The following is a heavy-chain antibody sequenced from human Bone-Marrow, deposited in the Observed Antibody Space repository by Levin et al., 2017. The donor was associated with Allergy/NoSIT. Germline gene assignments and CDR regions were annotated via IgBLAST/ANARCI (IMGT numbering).Heavy chain of an antibody. V-gene: IGHV3-7*01. J-gene: IGHJ3*01. Sequence: GGSLRLSCAASGFTFSNYWMTWVRQAPGKGLEWVAIIKQDGSENYYVDSVMGRFTISRDNAKNSLYLQMNSLRDEDTALYFCARGGSGWYEGDAFDFWGQGTLVTVSS. CDR1: GFTFSNYW. CDR2: IKQDGSEN. D-gene: IGHD6-19*01. CDR3: ARGGSGWYEGDAFDF.